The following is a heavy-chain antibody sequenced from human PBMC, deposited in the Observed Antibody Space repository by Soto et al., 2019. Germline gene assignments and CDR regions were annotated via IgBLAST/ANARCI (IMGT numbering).Heavy chain of an antibody. V-gene: IGHV4-59*08. CDR1: GGSISSYY. D-gene: IGHD3-9*01. CDR3: ARLRALRYFDWFLFDY. CDR2: IYYSGST. J-gene: IGHJ4*02. Sequence: PSETLSLTCTVSGGSISSYYWSWIRQPPGKGLEWIGYIYYSGSTNYNPSLKGRVTISVDTSKNQFSLKLSSVTAADTAVYYCARLRALRYFDWFLFDYWGQGTLVTVSS.